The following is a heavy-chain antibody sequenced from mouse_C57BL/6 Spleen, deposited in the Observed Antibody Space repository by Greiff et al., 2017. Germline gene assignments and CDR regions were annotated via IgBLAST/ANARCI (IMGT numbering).Heavy chain of an antibody. J-gene: IGHJ3*01. Sequence: DVQLVESGPGLVKPSQSLSLTCSVTGYSITSGYYWNWIRQFPGNKLEWMGYISYDGSNNYNPSLKNRISITRDTSKNQFVLKLNSVTTEDTATYYCARDGNELRPFADWGQGTLVTVSA. CDR1: GYSITSGYY. CDR2: ISYDGSN. V-gene: IGHV3-6*01. D-gene: IGHD3-2*02. CDR3: ARDGNELRPFAD.